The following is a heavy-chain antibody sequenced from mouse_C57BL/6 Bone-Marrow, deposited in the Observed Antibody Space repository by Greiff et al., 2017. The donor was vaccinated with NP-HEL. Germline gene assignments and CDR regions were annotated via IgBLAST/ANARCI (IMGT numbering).Heavy chain of an antibody. CDR3: AREAGRTTGGARRDGYGEV. V-gene: IGHV3-6*01. CDR1: GYSITSGYY. J-gene: IGHJ1*03. D-gene: IGHD3-1*01. CDR2: ISYDGSN. Sequence: EVKLVESGPGLVKPSQSLSLTCSVTGYSITSGYYWNWIRQFPGNKLEWMGYISYDGSNNYNPSLKNRISITRDTSKNQFFLKLNSVTTEDTATDYGAREAGRTTGGARRDGYGEVGGTGTTGTGSS.